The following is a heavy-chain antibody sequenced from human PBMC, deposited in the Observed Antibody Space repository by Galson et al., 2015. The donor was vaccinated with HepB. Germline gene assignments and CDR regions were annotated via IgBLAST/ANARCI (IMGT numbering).Heavy chain of an antibody. CDR3: ARDLMNCSSNSCYSQDF. Sequence: SVKVSCKASGYTFTGYYMHWVREAPGQGLEWMGWINPSSGGSNYAHKFQGRVTMTRDTSISTVYMELSRLRSDDTAVYYCARDLMNCSSNSCYSQDFWGQGTLVTVSS. D-gene: IGHD2-2*01. CDR1: GYTFTGYY. V-gene: IGHV1-2*02. J-gene: IGHJ4*02. CDR2: INPSSGGS.